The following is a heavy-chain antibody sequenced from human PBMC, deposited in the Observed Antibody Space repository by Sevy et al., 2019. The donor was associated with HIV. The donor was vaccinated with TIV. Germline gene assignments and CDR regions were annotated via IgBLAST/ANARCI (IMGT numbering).Heavy chain of an antibody. CDR2: INHSGTT. D-gene: IGHD1-26*01. V-gene: IGHV4-34*01. J-gene: IGHJ4*02. Sequence: SETLSLTCAVYSESFRRYYWNWIRQSPEKGLEWIGEINHSGTTNYNPSLKSRVTISVDPSRNQFSLKLNSVTAGDTAVYYCASDSGTYTYYFDYWGQGTPVTVSS. CDR3: ASDSGTYTYYFDY. CDR1: SESFRRYY.